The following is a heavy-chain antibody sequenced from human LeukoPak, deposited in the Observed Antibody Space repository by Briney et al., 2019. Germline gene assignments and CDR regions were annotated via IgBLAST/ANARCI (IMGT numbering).Heavy chain of an antibody. CDR1: GYTFSSYA. V-gene: IGHV1-69*04. J-gene: IGHJ3*02. CDR2: IIPILGIA. D-gene: IGHD6-13*01. CDR3: ARDPPYSSSWLYAFDI. Sequence: RGASVKVSCKASGYTFSSYAISWVRQAPGQGLEWMGRIIPILGIANYAQKFQGRVTITADKSTSTAYMELSSLRSEDTAVYYCARDPPYSSSWLYAFDIWGQGTMVTVSS.